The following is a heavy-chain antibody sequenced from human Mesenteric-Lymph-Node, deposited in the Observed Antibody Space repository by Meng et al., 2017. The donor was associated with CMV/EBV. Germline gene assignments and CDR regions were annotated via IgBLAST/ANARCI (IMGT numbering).Heavy chain of an antibody. V-gene: IGHV1-18*01. CDR3: ARDIVRGVIMAFDY. D-gene: IGHD3-10*01. CDR2: ISAYNGHT. CDR1: NYSCARYG. J-gene: IGHJ4*02. Sequence: KASNYSCARYGINGVRKAPGQGLEWMAWISAYNGHTNYAQNLQGRLTLTTDTSTTTAYMELRSLRSDDTAVYYCARDIVRGVIMAFDYWGQGTLVTVSS.